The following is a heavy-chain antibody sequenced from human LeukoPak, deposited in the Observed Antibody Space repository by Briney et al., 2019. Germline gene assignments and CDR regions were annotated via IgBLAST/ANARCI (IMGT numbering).Heavy chain of an antibody. J-gene: IGHJ4*02. D-gene: IGHD5-18*01. CDR2: IIPIFGTA. CDR1: GGTFSSYA. Sequence: SVKVSCKASGGTFSSYAISWVRQAPGQGLEWMGRIIPIFGTANYAQKFQGRVTITTDESTSTAYMELSSLRSEDTAVYYCARDRASTAMAYFDYWGQGTLVTVS. CDR3: ARDRASTAMAYFDY. V-gene: IGHV1-69*05.